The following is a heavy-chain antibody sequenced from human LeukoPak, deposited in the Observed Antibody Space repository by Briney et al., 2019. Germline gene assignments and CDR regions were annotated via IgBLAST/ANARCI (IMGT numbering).Heavy chain of an antibody. V-gene: IGHV1-2*06. CDR3: ATDYYDSSGYFFDY. J-gene: IGHJ4*02. Sequence: EASVKVSCKASGYTFTGYYMHWVRQAPGQGLEWMGRINPNSGGTNYAQKFQGRVTMTGDTSISTAYMELSRLRSDDTAVYYCATDYYDSSGYFFDYWGQGTLVTVSS. CDR1: GYTFTGYY. CDR2: INPNSGGT. D-gene: IGHD3-22*01.